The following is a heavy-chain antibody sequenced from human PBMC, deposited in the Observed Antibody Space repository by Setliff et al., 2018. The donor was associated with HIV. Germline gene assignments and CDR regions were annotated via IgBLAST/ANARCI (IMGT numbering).Heavy chain of an antibody. D-gene: IGHD1-26*01. CDR2: ISAYNGNT. CDR1: GYTFTSYG. J-gene: IGHJ6*02. V-gene: IGHV1-18*01. Sequence: ASVKVSCKASGYTFTSYGISWVRQAPGQGLEWMGWISAYNGNTNYAQKLQGRVTMTTDTSTSTAYMELRSLRSEDTAVYYCARHPRGGSYLSGDYYYYGMDVWGQGTTVTVSS. CDR3: ARHPRGGSYLSGDYYYYGMDV.